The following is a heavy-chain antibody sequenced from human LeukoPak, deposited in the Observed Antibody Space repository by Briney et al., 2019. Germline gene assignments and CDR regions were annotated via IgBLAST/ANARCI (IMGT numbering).Heavy chain of an antibody. CDR2: IYPGDSGT. J-gene: IGHJ3*01. CDR3: ARWVTADRGKKDAFDF. V-gene: IGHV5-51*01. D-gene: IGHD2-21*02. Sequence: GESLEISCTASGYSFTTYWIGWVRQMPGKGLEWMGIIYPGDSGTGYSPSFQGQVTISADKSINTAYLQWSSLKASDTAIYHCARWVTADRGKKDAFDFWGQGTMVTVSS. CDR1: GYSFTTYW.